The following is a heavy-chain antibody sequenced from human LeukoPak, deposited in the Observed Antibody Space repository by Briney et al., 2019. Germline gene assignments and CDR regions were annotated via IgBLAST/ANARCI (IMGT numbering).Heavy chain of an antibody. CDR3: ARDRGSWSQTGYYYYYCMDV. CDR2: IYSGGST. V-gene: IGHV3-66*02. D-gene: IGHD6-13*01. CDR1: GFTVSSNY. J-gene: IGHJ6*03. Sequence: PGGSLRLSCAASGFTVSSNYMSWVRQAPGKGLEWVSVIYSGGSTYYADSVKGRFTISRDNSKNTLYLQMNSLRAEDTAVYYCARDRGSWSQTGYYYYYCMDVWGKGTTVTVSS.